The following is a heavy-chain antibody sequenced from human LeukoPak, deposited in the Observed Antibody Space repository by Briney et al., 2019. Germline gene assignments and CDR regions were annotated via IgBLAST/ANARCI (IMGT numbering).Heavy chain of an antibody. J-gene: IGHJ3*02. Sequence: GGSLRLSCAASGFTFDNYAMNWVRQAPGKGLEWLAYIRGGGGVTRYSDSVKGRFTISRDNSKNALYLQMNSLRAEDTAIYYCAKCSASYYNDAFDIWGRGTMVTVSS. CDR2: IRGGGGVT. V-gene: IGHV3-23*01. CDR1: GFTFDNYA. D-gene: IGHD3-10*01. CDR3: AKCSASYYNDAFDI.